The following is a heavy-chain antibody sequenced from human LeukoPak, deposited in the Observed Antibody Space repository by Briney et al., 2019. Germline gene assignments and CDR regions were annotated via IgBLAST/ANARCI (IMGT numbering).Heavy chain of an antibody. V-gene: IGHV4-59*08. CDR3: ASTEWNYAR. D-gene: IGHD1-7*01. CDR2: IHYSGNT. CDR1: GGSISSYY. Sequence: PSETLSLTCTVSGGSISSYYWSWMRQPPGKGLEWIGYIHYSGNTNYNPSLKSRVTISLDTSGTQFSLKLTSVTAADTAVYYCASTEWNYARWGQGILVTVSS. J-gene: IGHJ4*02.